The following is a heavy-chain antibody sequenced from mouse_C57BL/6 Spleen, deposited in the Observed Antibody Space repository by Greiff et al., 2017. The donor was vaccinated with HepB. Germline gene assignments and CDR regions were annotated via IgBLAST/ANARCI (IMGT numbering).Heavy chain of an antibody. V-gene: IGHV1-82*01. CDR1: GYAFSSSW. CDR3: EIDYGRDFDG. J-gene: IGHJ1*03. Sequence: QVQLQQSGPELVKPGASVKISCKASGYAFSSSWMNWVKQRPGKGLEWIGRIYPGDGDTYYNGKFKGTATLTADKSSSTAYMQLSSLTSEDSAVYGCEIDYGRDFDGWGTGTTVTVAS. D-gene: IGHD2-4*01. CDR2: IYPGDGDT.